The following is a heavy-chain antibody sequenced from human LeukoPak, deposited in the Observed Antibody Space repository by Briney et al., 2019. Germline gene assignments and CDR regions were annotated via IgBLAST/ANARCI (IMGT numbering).Heavy chain of an antibody. V-gene: IGHV1-18*04. Sequence: ASVRVSCEPSGYIFTSNSITWVRQAPGQQLEWMGWISTFNGYTKYAQNLRGRITMTRDTSTRTVYLEMRNLRSDDTAVYFCARGEFYYDLWGQGTLVTVSS. D-gene: IGHD3-16*01. CDR1: GYIFTSNS. J-gene: IGHJ4*02. CDR2: ISTFNGYT. CDR3: ARGEFYYDL.